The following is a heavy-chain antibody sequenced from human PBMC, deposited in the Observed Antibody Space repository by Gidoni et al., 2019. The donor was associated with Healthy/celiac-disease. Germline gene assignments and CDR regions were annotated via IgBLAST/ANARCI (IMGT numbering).Heavy chain of an antibody. CDR3: ARGGCGTSCPSYTTTNYYYYGMDV. CDR2: INPNSGGT. CDR1: GYTFTGYY. V-gene: IGHV1-2*04. J-gene: IGHJ6*02. Sequence: KASGYTFTGYYMHWVRQAPGQGLEWMGWINPNSGGTNYAQKFQGWVTMTRDTSISTAYMELSRLRSDDTAVYYCARGGCGTSCPSYTTTNYYYYGMDVWGQGTTVTVSS. D-gene: IGHD2-2*01.